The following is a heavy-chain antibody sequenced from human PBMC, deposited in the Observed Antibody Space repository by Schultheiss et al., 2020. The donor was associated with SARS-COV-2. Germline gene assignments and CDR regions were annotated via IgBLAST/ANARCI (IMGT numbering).Heavy chain of an antibody. Sequence: SETLSLTCAVYGGSFSGYYWSWIRQHPGKGLEWIGYIYYSGSTYYNPSLKSRVTISVDTSKNQFSLKLSSVTAADTAVYYCARDRSYGDYSLAFDIWGQGTMVTVSS. D-gene: IGHD4-17*01. CDR2: IYYSGST. CDR1: GGSFSGYY. CDR3: ARDRSYGDYSLAFDI. J-gene: IGHJ3*02. V-gene: IGHV4-59*01.